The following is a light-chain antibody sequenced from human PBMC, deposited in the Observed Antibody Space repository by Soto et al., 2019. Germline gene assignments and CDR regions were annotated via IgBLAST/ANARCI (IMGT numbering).Light chain of an antibody. CDR3: QQYNSYPFT. Sequence: DIQMTQSPSTLSASVGDRVTITCRASQSISSWLAWYQQKPGKAHKLLIYDASSLESGVPSRFSGSGSGTEFTLTISSLQPDDFATYYCQQYNSYPFTFGGGTKVDIK. V-gene: IGKV1-5*01. CDR2: DAS. CDR1: QSISSW. J-gene: IGKJ4*01.